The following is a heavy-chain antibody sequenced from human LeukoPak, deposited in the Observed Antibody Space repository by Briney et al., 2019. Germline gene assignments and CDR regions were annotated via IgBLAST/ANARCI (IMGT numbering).Heavy chain of an antibody. Sequence: SETLSLTCAVYGGSFSGYYWSWIRQPPGKGLEWIGEINHSGSTNYNPSLKSRVTISVVTSKNQFSLKLSSVTAADTAVYYCARHSGSYLGYFQHWGQGTLVTVSS. V-gene: IGHV4-34*01. J-gene: IGHJ1*01. CDR3: ARHSGSYLGYFQH. CDR2: INHSGST. CDR1: GGSFSGYY. D-gene: IGHD1-26*01.